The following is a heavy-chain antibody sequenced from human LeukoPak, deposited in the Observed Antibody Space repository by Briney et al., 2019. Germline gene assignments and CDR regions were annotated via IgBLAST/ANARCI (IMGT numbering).Heavy chain of an antibody. J-gene: IGHJ4*02. Sequence: SETLSLTCTVSGGSISSYYWSWIRQPPGKGLEWIGYIYYSGSTNYNPSLKSRVTISVDTSKNQFSLKLSSVAAADTAVYYCARAHYGDYGAYYFDYWGQGTLVTVSS. CDR2: IYYSGST. CDR3: ARAHYGDYGAYYFDY. V-gene: IGHV4-59*01. CDR1: GGSISSYY. D-gene: IGHD4-17*01.